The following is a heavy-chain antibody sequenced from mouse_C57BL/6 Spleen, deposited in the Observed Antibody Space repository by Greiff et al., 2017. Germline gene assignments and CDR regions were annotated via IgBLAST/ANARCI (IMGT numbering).Heavy chain of an antibody. CDR1: GFTFSSYA. V-gene: IGHV5-4*03. CDR2: ISDGGSYT. Sequence: DVKLVESGGGLVKPGGSLKLSCAASGFTFSSYAMSWVRQTPDKRLEWVATISDGGSYTYYPDNVKGRFTISRDNAKNNLYLHMIHLKSEDTAMYYCAGAHYYGRPWFAYWGQGTLVTVSA. J-gene: IGHJ3*01. CDR3: AGAHYYGRPWFAY. D-gene: IGHD1-1*01.